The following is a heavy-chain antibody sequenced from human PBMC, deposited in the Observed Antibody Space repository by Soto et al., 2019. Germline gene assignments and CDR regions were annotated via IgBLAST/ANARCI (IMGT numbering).Heavy chain of an antibody. CDR1: GYSFTSYW. CDR2: ISPSNNI. Sequence: PGESLKISCKGSGYSFTSYWIGWVRQAPGKGLEWVSYISPSNNIYDADSVKGRFTISRDNVKNSLYLQMNSLRAGDTAVYYCARSPPGGYHYYSGMDVWGQGTTVTVSS. J-gene: IGHJ6*02. CDR3: ARSPPGGYHYYSGMDV. D-gene: IGHD3-22*01. V-gene: IGHV3-48*01.